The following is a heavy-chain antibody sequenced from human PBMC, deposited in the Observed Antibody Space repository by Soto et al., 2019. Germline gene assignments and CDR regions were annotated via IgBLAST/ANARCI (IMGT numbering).Heavy chain of an antibody. CDR2: ISYDGSNK. Sequence: PGGSLRLSCAASGFTFSSYGMHWARQAPGKGLEWVAVISYDGSNKYYADSVKGRFTISRDNSKNTLYLQMNSLRAEDTAVYYCAREHGETTVTFYYYYGMDVWGQGTTVTVSS. V-gene: IGHV3-30*03. CDR1: GFTFSSYG. D-gene: IGHD4-4*01. J-gene: IGHJ6*02. CDR3: AREHGETTVTFYYYYGMDV.